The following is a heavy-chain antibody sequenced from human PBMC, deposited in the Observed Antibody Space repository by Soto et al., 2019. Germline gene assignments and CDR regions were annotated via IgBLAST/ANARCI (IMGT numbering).Heavy chain of an antibody. CDR1: GGSVSSGDYC. Sequence: TSETLSLTCTVSGGSVSSGDYCWGWIRQPPGKGLEWIGYTYYSGSTNYNPSLKSRVTISVDTSKNQFSLRLYSVTTADTAVYYCARVGLLCSSTSCYGNWFDPWGQGTLVTVSS. CDR3: ARVGLLCSSTSCYGNWFDP. CDR2: TYYSGST. V-gene: IGHV4-61*08. D-gene: IGHD2-2*01. J-gene: IGHJ5*02.